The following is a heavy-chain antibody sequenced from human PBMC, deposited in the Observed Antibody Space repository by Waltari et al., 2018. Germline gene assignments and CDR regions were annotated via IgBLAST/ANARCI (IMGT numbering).Heavy chain of an antibody. Sequence: QVQLQESGPGLVKPSETLYLTCAVSGDSISGYYWSWIRQAPGKGLDWIGYIYGGSGSTSYNPSLKSRVTISKDTSKNQFSLKLTSVNAADTAIYYCARMEDTATVFNYWGQGVLVTVSS. CDR3: ARMEDTATVFNY. CDR2: IYGGSGST. J-gene: IGHJ4*02. CDR1: GDSISGYY. D-gene: IGHD5-18*01. V-gene: IGHV4-59*12.